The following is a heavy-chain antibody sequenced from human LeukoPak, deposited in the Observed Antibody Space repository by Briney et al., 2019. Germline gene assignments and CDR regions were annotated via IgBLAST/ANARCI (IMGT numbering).Heavy chain of an antibody. V-gene: IGHV3-11*01. CDR1: GFTFSNSY. CDR2: ISSSGSTI. Sequence: GRSLRLSCAASGFTFSNSYMSWISQAPGKGLEWLSYISSSGSTIYYADSVEGRLTISRDNAKTTLYRQRNRLRAKDPAVYYCARRASDEGMDVWGQGTTVTLSS. J-gene: IGHJ6*01. CDR3: ARRASDEGMDV.